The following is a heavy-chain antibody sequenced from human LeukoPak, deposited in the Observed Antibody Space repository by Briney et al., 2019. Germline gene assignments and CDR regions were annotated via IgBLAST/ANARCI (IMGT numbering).Heavy chain of an antibody. J-gene: IGHJ4*02. V-gene: IGHV3-74*01. Sequence: QPGGSLRLSCAASGFTFSNYWMHWVRQAPGKGLFWVSRINGDGSSTNYADSVKGRFTVSRDNAKNTLYLQVNNLRAEDTAVYYCARGPNSNWSGLDFWGQGTLLTVSS. CDR1: GFTFSNYW. CDR2: INGDGSST. D-gene: IGHD6-6*01. CDR3: ARGPNSNWSGLDF.